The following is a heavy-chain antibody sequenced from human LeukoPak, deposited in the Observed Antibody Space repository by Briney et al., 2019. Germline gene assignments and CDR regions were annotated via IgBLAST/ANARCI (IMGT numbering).Heavy chain of an antibody. CDR3: ARDRPYSGWTPDSHDY. Sequence: GGSLRLSCAASGFTFSSYWMSWVRQAPGKGLEWVANIKQDGSGKYYVDSVKGRFTISRDNAKNSLYLQMNSLRAEDTAVYYCARDRPYSGWTPDSHDYWGQGTLVTVSS. V-gene: IGHV3-7*01. D-gene: IGHD5-12*01. J-gene: IGHJ4*02. CDR2: IKQDGSGK. CDR1: GFTFSSYW.